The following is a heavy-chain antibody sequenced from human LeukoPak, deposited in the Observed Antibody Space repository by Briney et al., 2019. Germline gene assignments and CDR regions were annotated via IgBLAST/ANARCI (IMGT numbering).Heavy chain of an antibody. V-gene: IGHV1-18*01. CDR1: GYAFTSYG. CDR3: AREGSGNSDYYYGMDV. CDR2: ISAYNGNT. Sequence: GASVKVSCKASGYAFTSYGISWVRQAPGQGLEWMGWISAYNGNTNYAQKLQGRVTMTTDTSTSTAYMELRSLRSEDTAVYYCAREGSGNSDYYYGMDVWGQGTTVTVSS. J-gene: IGHJ6*02. D-gene: IGHD3-3*01.